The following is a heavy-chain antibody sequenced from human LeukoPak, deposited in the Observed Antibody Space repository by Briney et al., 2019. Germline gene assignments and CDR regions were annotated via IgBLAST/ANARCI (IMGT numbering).Heavy chain of an antibody. CDR1: GFIFSTYS. V-gene: IGHV3-21*01. Sequence: GGSLRLSRAASGFIFSTYSMTWVRQAPGKGLEWVSSMSSGGTYIYYADSVRGRFTISRDNAKNSLSLVMKSLRAEDTAVYYCARDRPTGASRLFVVQWGQGTLVTVSS. CDR3: ARDRPTGASRLFVVQ. J-gene: IGHJ4*02. D-gene: IGHD3-3*01. CDR2: MSSGGTYI.